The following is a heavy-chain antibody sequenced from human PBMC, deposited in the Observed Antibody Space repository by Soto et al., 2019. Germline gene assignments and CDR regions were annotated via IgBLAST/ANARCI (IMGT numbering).Heavy chain of an antibody. CDR1: GFTFSSYS. D-gene: IGHD1-26*01. Sequence: GGSLRLSCAASGFTFSSYSMNWVRQAPGKGLEWVSAVSGSGGTTYYADSVKGRFTISRDNSKNTVYLQMKSLRAGDTAVYYCARATSESSLGYFDYWGQGTLVTVSS. CDR3: ARATSESSLGYFDY. CDR2: VSGSGGTT. V-gene: IGHV3-23*01. J-gene: IGHJ4*02.